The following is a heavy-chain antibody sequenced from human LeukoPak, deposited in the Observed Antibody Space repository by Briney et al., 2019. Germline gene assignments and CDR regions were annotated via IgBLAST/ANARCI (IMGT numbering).Heavy chain of an antibody. CDR3: ARAKWLSPYYYYMDV. J-gene: IGHJ6*03. CDR1: GGSISSYC. CDR2: IYYSGST. D-gene: IGHD3-22*01. V-gene: IGHV4-59*01. Sequence: SETLSLTCTVSGGSISSYCWSWVRQPPGKGLEWIGYIYYSGSTNYNPSLKSRVTISVDTSKNQFSLKLSSVTAADTAVYYCARAKWLSPYYYYMDVWGKGTTVTVSS.